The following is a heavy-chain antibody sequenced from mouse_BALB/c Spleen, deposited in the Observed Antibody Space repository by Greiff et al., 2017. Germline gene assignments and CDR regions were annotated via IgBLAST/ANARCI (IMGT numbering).Heavy chain of an antibody. V-gene: IGHV5-9*03. CDR3: ARSRNYGNYVRYAMDY. J-gene: IGHJ4*01. Sequence: EVHLVESGGGLVKPGGSLKLSCAASGFTFSSYTMSWVRQTPEKRLEWVATISSGGGNTYYPDSVKGRFTISRDNAKNNLYLQMSSLRSEDTALYYCARSRNYGNYVRYAMDYWGQGTSVTVSS. D-gene: IGHD2-1*01. CDR1: GFTFSSYT. CDR2: ISSGGGNT.